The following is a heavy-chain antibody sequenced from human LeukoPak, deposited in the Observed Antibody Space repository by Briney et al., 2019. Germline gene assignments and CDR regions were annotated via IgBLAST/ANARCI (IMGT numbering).Heavy chain of an antibody. CDR3: ARGDDSSGYYYEVSDY. CDR1: GFTFSSYA. V-gene: IGHV3-23*01. Sequence: GGSLRLSCAASGFTFSSYAMSWVRQAPGKGLAWVSTISGGSGSTYCADSVKGRFTISRDNSKNTLYLQMNSLRDEDTAVYYCARGDDSSGYYYEVSDYWGQGTLVTVSS. CDR2: ISGGSGST. D-gene: IGHD3-22*01. J-gene: IGHJ4*02.